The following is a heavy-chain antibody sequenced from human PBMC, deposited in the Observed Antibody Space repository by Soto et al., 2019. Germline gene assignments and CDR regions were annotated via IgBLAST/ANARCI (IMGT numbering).Heavy chain of an antibody. D-gene: IGHD2-15*01. J-gene: IGHJ3*02. CDR1: GGTFSSYA. CDR3: ARAPVDCSDGSCYSEDAFDI. CDR2: IIPIFGTA. Sequence: GASVKVSCKASGGTFSSYAISWVRQAPGQGLEWTGGIIPIFGTANYAQKFQGRVTITADESTSTAYMELSSLRSEDTAVYYCARAPVDCSDGSCYSEDAFDIWGQGTMVTVSS. V-gene: IGHV1-69*13.